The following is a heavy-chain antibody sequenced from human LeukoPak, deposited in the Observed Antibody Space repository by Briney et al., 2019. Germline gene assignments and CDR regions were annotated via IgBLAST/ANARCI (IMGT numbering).Heavy chain of an antibody. CDR1: GGSITSGGSS. V-gene: IGHV4-31*03. Sequence: PSETLSLTCSVAGGSITSGGSSWNWLRQVPGKGLEWIGHISYNGITFYDPSLRSRVSMSLDTSKNHFFLNLSSVTAADTAIYYCAGRDSSSDSFDFWGQGTLATVSS. CDR3: AGRDSSSDSFDF. D-gene: IGHD6-6*01. CDR2: ISYNGIT. J-gene: IGHJ4*02.